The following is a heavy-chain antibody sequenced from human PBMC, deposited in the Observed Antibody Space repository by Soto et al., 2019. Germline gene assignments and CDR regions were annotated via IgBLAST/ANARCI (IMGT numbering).Heavy chain of an antibody. CDR1: VGSFSGYY. D-gene: IGHD6-6*01. V-gene: IGHV4-34*01. J-gene: IGHJ4*02. CDR3: ARGTGIAARRRYFDY. Sequence: SETLSLTCAVYVGSFSGYYWSWIRQPPGKGLEWIGEINHSGSTNYNPSLKSRVTISVDTSKNQFSLKLSSVTAADTAVYYCARGTGIAARRRYFDYWGQGTLVTVSS. CDR2: INHSGST.